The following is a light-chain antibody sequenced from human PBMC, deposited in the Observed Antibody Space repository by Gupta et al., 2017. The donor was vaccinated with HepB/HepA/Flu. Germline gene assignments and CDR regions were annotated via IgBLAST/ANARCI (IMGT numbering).Light chain of an antibody. CDR2: LGS. CDR3: MQVLQAPLT. Sequence: DIVMTQSPLSLPVTPGEPASISCRSSQSLLHSNGYNYLDWYLQKPGQSPQLLIYLGSNRASGVPDRFSGSGSGTHFTLKINKVEAEDAGVYYCMQVLQAPLTFGGGTKVEIK. V-gene: IGKV2-28*01. J-gene: IGKJ4*01. CDR1: QSLLHSNGYNY.